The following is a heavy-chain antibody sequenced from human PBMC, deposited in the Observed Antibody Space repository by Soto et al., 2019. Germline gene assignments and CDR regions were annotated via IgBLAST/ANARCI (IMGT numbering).Heavy chain of an antibody. V-gene: IGHV3-21*01. CDR1: GFTFSSYS. CDR3: ARDSSGWYSY. J-gene: IGHJ4*02. Sequence: GGSLRLSCAASGFTFSSYSMNWVRQAPGKGLEWVSSISSSSSYIYYADSVKGRFTISRDNAKNPLYLQMNSLRAEDTAVYYCARDSSGWYSYWGQGTLVTVSS. D-gene: IGHD6-19*01. CDR2: ISSSSSYI.